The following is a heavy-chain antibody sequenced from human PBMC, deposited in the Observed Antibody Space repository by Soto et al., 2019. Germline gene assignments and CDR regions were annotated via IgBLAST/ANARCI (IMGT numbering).Heavy chain of an antibody. CDR3: ARARTAMATNFDY. CDR1: RGSVSNDNYY. D-gene: IGHD5-18*01. Sequence: QLQLLESGPGLVKPSETLSLTCSVSRGSVSNDNYYWNWIRQPPGKGLEWLGFIYYRGSANHKHSPISRATMSVDTSNNQFSQELSSVTAADKPVDYCARARTAMATNFDYWGQGILVTVSS. J-gene: IGHJ4*02. CDR2: IYYRGSA. V-gene: IGHV4-61*01.